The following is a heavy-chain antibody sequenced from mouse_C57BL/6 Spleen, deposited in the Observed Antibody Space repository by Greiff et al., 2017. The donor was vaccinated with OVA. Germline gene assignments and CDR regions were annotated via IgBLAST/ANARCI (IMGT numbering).Heavy chain of an antibody. D-gene: IGHD2-1*01. CDR2: INPSTGGT. Sequence: VQLQQSGPELVKPGASVKISCKASGYSFTGYYMNWVKQSPEKSLEWIGEINPSTGGTTYNQKFKAKATLTVDKSSSTAYMQLKSLTSEDSAVYYCARGGNYPYAMDYWGQGTSVTVS. CDR1: GYSFTGYY. CDR3: ARGGNYPYAMDY. J-gene: IGHJ4*01. V-gene: IGHV1-42*01.